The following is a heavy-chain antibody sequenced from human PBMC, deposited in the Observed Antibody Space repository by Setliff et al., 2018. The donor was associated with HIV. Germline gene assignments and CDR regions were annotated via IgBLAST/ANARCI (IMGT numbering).Heavy chain of an antibody. D-gene: IGHD2-15*01. CDR3: ARDSRDIVVVIAPEPEPYYYYGMDV. Sequence: SVKVSCKASGDTFNSHAISWVRQAPGQGLEWMGGIIPIFGTPNYAQKFKGRLTITADESTSTVYMELRSLRSEDTAVYYCARDSRDIVVVIAPEPEPYYYYGMDVWGEGTTVTV. CDR1: GDTFNSHA. J-gene: IGHJ6*02. V-gene: IGHV1-69*13. CDR2: IIPIFGTP.